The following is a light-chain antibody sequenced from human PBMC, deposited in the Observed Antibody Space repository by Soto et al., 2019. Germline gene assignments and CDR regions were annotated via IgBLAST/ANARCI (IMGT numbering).Light chain of an antibody. CDR3: QQSYTTPLT. V-gene: IGKV1-39*01. CDR2: AAS. Sequence: DIQMTQSPSSLSASVGDRVTITCRASQSISSYLNWYQQKPGKAPNLLSYAASTLQSGVQSRFSGSGSGTDFTLTIRSLQPEDFATYYCQQSYTTPLTFGGGTKVEIK. J-gene: IGKJ4*01. CDR1: QSISSY.